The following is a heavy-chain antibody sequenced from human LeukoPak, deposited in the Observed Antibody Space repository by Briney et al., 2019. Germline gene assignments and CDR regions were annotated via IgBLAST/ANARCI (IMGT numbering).Heavy chain of an antibody. CDR3: AKGPLAYYDILTGYYGFDY. V-gene: IGHV3-48*01. Sequence: GGSLRLSCAASGFTFSSYSMNWVRQAPGKGLEWVSYISSIRSTIYYADSVKGRFTISRDNAKNTLYLQMNSLGAEDTAVYYCAKGPLAYYDILTGYYGFDYWGQGTLVTVSS. J-gene: IGHJ4*02. D-gene: IGHD3-9*01. CDR2: ISSIRSTI. CDR1: GFTFSSYS.